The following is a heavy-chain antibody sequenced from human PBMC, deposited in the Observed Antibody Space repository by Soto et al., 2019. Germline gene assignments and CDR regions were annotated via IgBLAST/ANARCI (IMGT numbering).Heavy chain of an antibody. V-gene: IGHV4-59*01. Sequence: SETLSLTCTVSGGSISSYYWSWIRQPPGKGLEWIGYIYYSGSTNYNPSLKSRVTISVDTSKNQFSLKLSSVTAADTAVYYCGRNYRGGYSSGTYYYYGMDVWGQGTTVTVSS. CDR1: GGSISSYY. CDR3: GRNYRGGYSSGTYYYYGMDV. CDR2: IYYSGST. J-gene: IGHJ6*02. D-gene: IGHD5-18*01.